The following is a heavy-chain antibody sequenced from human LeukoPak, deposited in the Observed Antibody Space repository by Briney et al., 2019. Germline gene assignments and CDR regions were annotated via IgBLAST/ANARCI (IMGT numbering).Heavy chain of an antibody. D-gene: IGHD4-23*01. CDR2: INQDGGVK. Sequence: PGGSLRLSCAASGLTFSNYWMSWVRQAPEKGLEWVANINQDGGVKQYVDSMKGRFTISRDNARDSLYLLMNSLRAEDTAVYYCARDRDDGGFEYWGQGTLVTVSS. CDR1: GLTFSNYW. CDR3: ARDRDDGGFEY. V-gene: IGHV3-7*01. J-gene: IGHJ4*02.